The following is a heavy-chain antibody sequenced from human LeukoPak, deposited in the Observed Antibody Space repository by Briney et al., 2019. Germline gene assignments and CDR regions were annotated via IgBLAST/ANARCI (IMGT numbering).Heavy chain of an antibody. CDR1: GYSFTSYW. CDR3: ASTRNDYGDYRGAFDI. V-gene: IGHV5-51*01. Sequence: GESLKISCKGSGYSFTSYWIGWVRQMPGKGLEWMGIIYPGDSDTRYSPSFQGQVTISADKSISTAYLQWSSLKASDTAMYYCASTRNDYGDYRGAFDIWGQGTMVTVSS. CDR2: IYPGDSDT. D-gene: IGHD4-17*01. J-gene: IGHJ3*02.